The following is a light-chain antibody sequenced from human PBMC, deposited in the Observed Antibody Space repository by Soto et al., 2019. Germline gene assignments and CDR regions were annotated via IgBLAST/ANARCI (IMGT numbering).Light chain of an antibody. CDR3: QSYDSSLRGPFYV. V-gene: IGLV1-40*01. Sequence: QSVLTQPPSVSGAPGQRVTISCTGSSSNIGAGYDVHWYQQLPGTAPKLPIHGNSNRPSGVPDRFSGSKSGTSASLAITGVQAEDDADYYCQSYDSSLRGPFYVFGTGTKLTVL. CDR1: SSNIGAGYD. CDR2: GNS. J-gene: IGLJ1*01.